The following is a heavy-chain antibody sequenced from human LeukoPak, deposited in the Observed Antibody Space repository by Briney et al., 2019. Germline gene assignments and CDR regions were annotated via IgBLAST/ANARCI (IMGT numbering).Heavy chain of an antibody. CDR3: ARDFVSGWYFPPHFDY. Sequence: GGSLRLSCAASGFTFSSYAMSWVRQAPGKGLEWVSAISGSGDSTYYADSVKGRFTISRDNSKNTLYLQMNSLRAEDTAVYYCARDFVSGWYFPPHFDYWGQGTLVTVSS. V-gene: IGHV3-23*01. CDR2: ISGSGDST. J-gene: IGHJ4*02. CDR1: GFTFSSYA. D-gene: IGHD6-19*01.